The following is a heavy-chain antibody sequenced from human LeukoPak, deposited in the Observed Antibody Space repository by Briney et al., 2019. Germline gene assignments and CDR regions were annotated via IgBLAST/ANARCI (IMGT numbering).Heavy chain of an antibody. V-gene: IGHV3-7*01. Sequence: GGSLRLSCAASGFTVSSNYMSWVRQAPGKGLEWVANIKQDGSEKYYVDSVKGRFTISRDNAKNSLYLQMNSLRAEDTAVYYCAGRARRGYSGYDSDYWGQGTLVTVSS. D-gene: IGHD5-12*01. CDR1: GFTVSSNY. CDR3: AGRARRGYSGYDSDY. J-gene: IGHJ4*02. CDR2: IKQDGSEK.